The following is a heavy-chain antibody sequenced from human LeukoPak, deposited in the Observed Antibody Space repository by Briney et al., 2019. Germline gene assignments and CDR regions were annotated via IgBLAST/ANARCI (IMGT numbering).Heavy chain of an antibody. V-gene: IGHV1-69*01. Sequence: ASVKVSCKASGGTFSSYAISWVRQAPGQELEGMGGIIPIFGTANYAQKLQGRVTITADASTSTAYMELSSLRSEDTAVYYCARGRGMVRGVIRSAFDYWGQGTLVTVSS. CDR2: IIPIFGTA. J-gene: IGHJ4*02. D-gene: IGHD3-10*01. CDR3: ARGRGMVRGVIRSAFDY. CDR1: GGTFSSYA.